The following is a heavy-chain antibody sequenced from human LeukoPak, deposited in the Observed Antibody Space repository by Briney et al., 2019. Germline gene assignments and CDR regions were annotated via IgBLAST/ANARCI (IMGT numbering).Heavy chain of an antibody. CDR2: ISGSGGST. J-gene: IGHJ4*02. V-gene: IGHV3-23*01. CDR1: GFTFSSYA. CDR3: AKDGYRSSWYYFDY. Sequence: TGGSLRLSCAASGFTFSSYAMSWVRQAPGKGLEWVSAISGSGGSTYYADSVKGRFTISRDNSKNTLYLQMNSLRAEDTAVYYCAKDGYRSSWYYFDYWGQGTLVTVSS. D-gene: IGHD6-13*01.